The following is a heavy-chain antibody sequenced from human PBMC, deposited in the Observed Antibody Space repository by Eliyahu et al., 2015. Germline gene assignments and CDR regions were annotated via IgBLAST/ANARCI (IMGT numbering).Heavy chain of an antibody. Sequence: QVQLQESGPGLVKPSQTLSLTCTVSGGSISSGGYYWSWXRQHPGKGLEWIGYIYYSGSTYYNPSLKSRVTISVDTSKNQFSLKLSSVTAADTAVYYCARVWAAYDSSGYYEANPENFDYWGQGTLVTVSS. CDR2: IYYSGST. CDR1: GGSISSGGYY. CDR3: ARVWAAYDSSGYYEANPENFDY. V-gene: IGHV4-31*03. J-gene: IGHJ4*02. D-gene: IGHD3-22*01.